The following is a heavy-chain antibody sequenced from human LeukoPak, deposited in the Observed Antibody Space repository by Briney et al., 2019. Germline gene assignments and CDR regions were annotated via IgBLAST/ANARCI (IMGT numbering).Heavy chain of an antibody. CDR1: GYTFTGYY. CDR3: ARVHYGGNSGIYYYYYMDV. CDR2: INPNSGGT. D-gene: IGHD4-23*01. Sequence: ASVKVSCKASGYTFTGYYMHWVRQAPGQGLEWMGWINPNSGGTNYAQKFQGRVTMTRDTSISTAYMELSRLRSDDTAVYYRARVHYGGNSGIYYYYYMDVWGKGTTVTVSS. J-gene: IGHJ6*03. V-gene: IGHV1-2*02.